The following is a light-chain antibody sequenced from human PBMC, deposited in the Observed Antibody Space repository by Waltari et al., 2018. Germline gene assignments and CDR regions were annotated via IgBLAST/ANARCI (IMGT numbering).Light chain of an antibody. CDR2: GNT. V-gene: IGLV3-19*01. CDR1: SRKTYY. J-gene: IGLJ1*01. CDR3: GSWDNSGNHYI. Sequence: SSGLTQEPALSVALGHTVRMTCQGDSRKTYYASWYQQKPGQVPVLVIYGNTNRPSGIPGRFAGSWSGITGSLTITGAQVEDEADYYCGSWDNSGNHYIFGAGTRLTVL.